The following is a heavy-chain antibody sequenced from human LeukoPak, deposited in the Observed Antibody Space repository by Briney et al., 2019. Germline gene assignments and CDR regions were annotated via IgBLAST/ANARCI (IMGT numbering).Heavy chain of an antibody. Sequence: PSGTLSLTCTVSGDSINSLDLWSWVRQPPGKGLEWIGEINHSGSTNYNPSLKSRVTISVDTSKNQFSLKLSSVTAADTAVYYCARGLTIFGVVTRFDYWGQGTLVTVSS. CDR2: INHSGST. D-gene: IGHD3-3*01. CDR3: ARGLTIFGVVTRFDY. CDR1: GDSINSLDL. V-gene: IGHV4-4*02. J-gene: IGHJ4*02.